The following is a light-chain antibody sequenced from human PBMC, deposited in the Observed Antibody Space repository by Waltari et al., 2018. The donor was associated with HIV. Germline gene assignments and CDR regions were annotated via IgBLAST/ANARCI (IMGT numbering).Light chain of an antibody. CDR1: RDIDTH. V-gene: IGKV1-8*01. J-gene: IGKJ1*01. Sequence: APRMPQSPPSVSAATGDTVNLTCRASRDIDTHLAWYQHKPGSAPHLLIYGASTLQKGVPARFNGSGSGTSFSLTVTCLQSEDFATYFCQQYHDSPRTFGLGTTV. CDR3: QQYHDSPRT. CDR2: GAS.